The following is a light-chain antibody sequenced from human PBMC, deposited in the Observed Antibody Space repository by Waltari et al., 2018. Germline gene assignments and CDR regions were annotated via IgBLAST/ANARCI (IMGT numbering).Light chain of an antibody. V-gene: IGLV3-25*03. Sequence: SYELTQPPSVSVSPGQTAKIPCSGDALPKQYTYWYQQKPGQAPLLLIYKDTERPSGIPERFSGSSSGTTVTLTISGVQAEDEADYYCLSAYSGGSQGVFGGGTKLTVL. CDR2: KDT. CDR3: LSAYSGGSQGV. CDR1: ALPKQY. J-gene: IGLJ2*01.